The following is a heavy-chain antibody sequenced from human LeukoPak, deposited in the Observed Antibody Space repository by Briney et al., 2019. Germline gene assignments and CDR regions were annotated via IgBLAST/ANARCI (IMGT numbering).Heavy chain of an antibody. CDR2: INPNSGGT. J-gene: IGHJ5*02. Sequence: ASVKVSCKASGYTFSTSAMNWVRQAPGQGLEWMGWINPNSGGTNYAQKFQGRVTMTRDTSISTAYMELSRLRSDDTAVYYCARGWEVNWFDPWGQGTLVTVSS. CDR1: GYTFSTSA. D-gene: IGHD1-26*01. V-gene: IGHV1-2*02. CDR3: ARGWEVNWFDP.